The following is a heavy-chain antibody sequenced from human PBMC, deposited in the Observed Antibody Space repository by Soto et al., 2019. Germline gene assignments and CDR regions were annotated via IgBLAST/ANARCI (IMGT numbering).Heavy chain of an antibody. D-gene: IGHD3-9*01. J-gene: IGHJ4*02. Sequence: EVQLVESGGDLVQRGGSLRLSCAASGFPFSSYWMHWVRHTPGKGLDWVARISGDGVTTYYADSVTGRFTVSRDNAKNTLSLPISALRAEDTAVYYCAREYYGLLTGYYTDYWGQGTLVSVSS. CDR1: GFPFSSYW. CDR3: AREYYGLLTGYYTDY. CDR2: ISGDGVTT. V-gene: IGHV3-74*01.